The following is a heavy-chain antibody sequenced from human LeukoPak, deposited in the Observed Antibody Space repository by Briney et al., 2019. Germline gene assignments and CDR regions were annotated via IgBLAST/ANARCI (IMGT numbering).Heavy chain of an antibody. D-gene: IGHD5-12*01. J-gene: IGHJ4*02. CDR1: GDSVSSNSAA. CDR2: TYYRSKWYN. V-gene: IGHV6-1*01. Sequence: SQTLSLTCAISGDSVSSNSAAWNWIRQSPSRGLEWLGRTYYRSKWYNDYAVSVKSRIAINPDTSKNQFPLQLNSVTPEDTAVYYCARGQWLRLERDYFDYWGQGTLVTVSS. CDR3: ARGQWLRLERDYFDY.